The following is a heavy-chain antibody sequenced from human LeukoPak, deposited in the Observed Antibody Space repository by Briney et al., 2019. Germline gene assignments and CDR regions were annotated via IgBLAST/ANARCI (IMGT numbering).Heavy chain of an antibody. CDR2: ISSGGAGT. CDR1: GFTFSDYA. CDR3: ARDSSSSWSNYYYYGMDV. D-gene: IGHD6-13*01. Sequence: PGGSLRLPCAASGFTFSDYAMTWVRQAPGKGLESVSIISSGGAGTYYADSVKGRFTISRDNAKNSLYLQMNSLRAEDTAVYYCARDSSSSWSNYYYYGMDVWGQGTTVTVSS. V-gene: IGHV3-23*01. J-gene: IGHJ6*02.